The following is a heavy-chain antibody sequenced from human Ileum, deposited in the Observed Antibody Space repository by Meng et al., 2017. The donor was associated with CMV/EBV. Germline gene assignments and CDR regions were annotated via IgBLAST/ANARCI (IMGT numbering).Heavy chain of an antibody. CDR2: ITSGSTYI. Sequence: SGFTFSRYSMHWVRQAPGKGLEWVSSITSGSTYIYYADSVQGRFTISRDNAKNSLHLQMNSLRAEDTAVYYCARALILTGRVGWFDPWGQGTLVTVSS. J-gene: IGHJ5*02. CDR3: ARALILTGRVGWFDP. V-gene: IGHV3-21*01. D-gene: IGHD3-9*01. CDR1: GFTFSRYS.